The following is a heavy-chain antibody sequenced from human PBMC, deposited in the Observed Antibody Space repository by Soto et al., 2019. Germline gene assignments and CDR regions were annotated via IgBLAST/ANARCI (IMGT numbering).Heavy chain of an antibody. CDR2: IYPGDSDA. CDR1: GYSFTTYW. D-gene: IGHD1-7*01. CDR3: ARALKDWNYGVEYYYYMDV. Sequence: GESLKISCKGSGYSFTTYWIGWVRQMPGKGLEWMGIIYPGDSDARYSPSFQGQVTISADKSITTAYLQWSSLKASDTAMYYCARALKDWNYGVEYYYYMDVWGKGTTVTVSS. V-gene: IGHV5-51*01. J-gene: IGHJ6*03.